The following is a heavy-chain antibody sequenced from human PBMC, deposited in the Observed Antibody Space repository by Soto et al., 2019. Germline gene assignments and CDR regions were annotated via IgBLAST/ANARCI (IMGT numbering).Heavy chain of an antibody. J-gene: IGHJ4*02. CDR3: AKGSHSSSWSSLDC. CDR1: GFRFSTYG. D-gene: IGHD6-13*01. Sequence: GGSLRLSCAASGFRFSTYGMHWVRQAPGKGLGWVALISDDGDNRNYADSVKGRFIISRDNPQNTMYLQMNSLRAEDSAMYYCAKGSHSSSWSSLDCWGQGSLVTV. CDR2: ISDDGDNR. V-gene: IGHV3-30*18.